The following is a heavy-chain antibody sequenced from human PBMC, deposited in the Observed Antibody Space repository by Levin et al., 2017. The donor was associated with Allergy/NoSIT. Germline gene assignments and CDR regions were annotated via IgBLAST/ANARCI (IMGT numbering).Heavy chain of an antibody. J-gene: IGHJ4*02. CDR2: IRGKGYGGTT. Sequence: GGSLRLSCTASGFTFNDYAMSWFRQAPGKGLEWVGFIRGKGYGGTTEYAASVKGRFTISRDDSKSIAYLQMNSLKTEDTAVYYCTREPRQGDGYFDYWGQGTLVTVSS. CDR1: GFTFNDYA. D-gene: IGHD4-17*01. V-gene: IGHV3-49*03. CDR3: TREPRQGDGYFDY.